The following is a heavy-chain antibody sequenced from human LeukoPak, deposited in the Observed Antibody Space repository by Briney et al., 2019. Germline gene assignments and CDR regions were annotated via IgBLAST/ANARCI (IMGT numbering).Heavy chain of an antibody. CDR1: GYTFTSYD. J-gene: IGHJ6*03. CDR3: ARDLWFGERYYYYYMDV. V-gene: IGHV1-2*02. CDR2: MNPNSGGT. D-gene: IGHD3-10*01. Sequence: ASVKVSCKASGYTFTSYDINWVRQATGQGLEWMGWMNPNSGGTNYAQKFQGRVTMTRDTSISTAYMELSRLRSDDTAVYYCARDLWFGERYYYYYMDVWGKGTTVTISS.